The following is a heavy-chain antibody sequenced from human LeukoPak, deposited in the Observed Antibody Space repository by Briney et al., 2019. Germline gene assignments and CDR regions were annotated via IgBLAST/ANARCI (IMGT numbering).Heavy chain of an antibody. J-gene: IGHJ4*02. Sequence: PGGSLRLSCAASGFTVSSNYMSWVRQAPGKGLEWIGEINHSGSTNYNPSLKSRVTISVDTSKNQFSLKLRSVTAADTAVYYCARGERILYREFDYWGQGTLVTVSS. D-gene: IGHD2-8*01. CDR1: GFTVSSNY. V-gene: IGHV4-34*01. CDR3: ARGERILYREFDY. CDR2: INHSGST.